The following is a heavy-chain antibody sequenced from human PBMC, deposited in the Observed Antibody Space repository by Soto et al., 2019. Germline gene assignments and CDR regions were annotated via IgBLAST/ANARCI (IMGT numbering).Heavy chain of an antibody. V-gene: IGHV3-64*01. CDR2: ISNNGAHT. D-gene: IGHD6-13*01. CDR3: ARRGYGSRWPNVYWDV. CDR1: GFTFSNYE. Sequence: EAQLVESGGGLVQPGGSLRLSCAASGFTFSNYERHWVRQAPGKGLEYVSGISNNGAHTDYAKSVKGRFTISRDNSENTLYLQMGSLRAEDMALYYCARRGYGSRWPNVYWDVWGKGTTVTVSS. J-gene: IGHJ6*04.